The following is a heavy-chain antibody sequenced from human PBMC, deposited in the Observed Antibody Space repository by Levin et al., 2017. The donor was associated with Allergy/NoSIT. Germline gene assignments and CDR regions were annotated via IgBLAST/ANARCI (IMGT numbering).Heavy chain of an antibody. CDR2: INPNSGGT. CDR3: ARGAPSGSYLAQYYFDY. V-gene: IGHV1-2*04. Sequence: GESLKISCKASGYTFTGYYMHWVRQAPGQGLEWMGWINPNSGGTNYAQKFQGWVTMTRDTSISTAYMELSRLRSDDTAVYYCARGAPSGSYLAQYYFDYWGQGTLVTVSS. D-gene: IGHD1-26*01. J-gene: IGHJ4*02. CDR1: GYTFTGYY.